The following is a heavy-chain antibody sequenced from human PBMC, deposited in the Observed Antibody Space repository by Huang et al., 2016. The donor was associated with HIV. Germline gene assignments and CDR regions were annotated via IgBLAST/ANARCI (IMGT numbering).Heavy chain of an antibody. D-gene: IGHD1-1*01. CDR2: INHRGST. J-gene: IGHJ3*02. Sequence: QVQLQQWGAGLLKPSETLSLTCAVYGGSFSGYYWSWIRQSPGKGLEWIGDINHRGSTTYTPSLKSRLTISVDTSKNQFSLKLSSVTAADTAVYYCARERMMSWLDDHDAFDIWGQGTMVTVSS. CDR3: ARERMMSWLDDHDAFDI. CDR1: GGSFSGYY. V-gene: IGHV4-34*01.